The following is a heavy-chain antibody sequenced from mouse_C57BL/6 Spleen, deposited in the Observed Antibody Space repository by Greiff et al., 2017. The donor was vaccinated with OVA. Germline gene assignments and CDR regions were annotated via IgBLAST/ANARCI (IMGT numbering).Heavy chain of an antibody. CDR2: IDPSDSET. CDR1: GYTFTSYW. D-gene: IGHD1-1*01. CDR3: ARGGITTVVRYFDV. Sequence: VQLQQSGAELVRPGSSVKLSCKASGYTFTSYWMHWVKQRPIQGLEWIGNIDPSDSETHYNQKFKDKATLTVDKSSSTAYMQLSSLTSEDSAVYYCARGGITTVVRYFDVWGTGTTVTVSS. J-gene: IGHJ1*03. V-gene: IGHV1-52*01.